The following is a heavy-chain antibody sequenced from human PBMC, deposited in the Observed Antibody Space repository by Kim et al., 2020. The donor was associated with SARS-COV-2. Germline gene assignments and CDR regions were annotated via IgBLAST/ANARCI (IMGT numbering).Heavy chain of an antibody. D-gene: IGHD7-27*01. CDR1: GDSVSSNSAA. V-gene: IGHV6-1*01. CDR3: ARDGDDGEYFQD. J-gene: IGHJ1*01. Sequence: SQTLSLTRAISGDSVSSNSAAWNWIRQSPSRGLEWLGRTYYRSKWFHDYAVSVKSRIIINPDTSKNQFSLQLNSVTPEDTAVYYCARDGDDGEYFQDWGQGTLVTVSS. CDR2: TYYRSKWFH.